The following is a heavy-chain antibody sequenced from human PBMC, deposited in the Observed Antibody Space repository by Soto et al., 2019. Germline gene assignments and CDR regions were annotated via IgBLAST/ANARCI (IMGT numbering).Heavy chain of an antibody. Sequence: GGSLRLSCAASGFTFSGCGMHWVRQAPGKGLEWVAVIRYDGSNTYYADSVKGRFTISRDNPKNTLYLQMNSLRAEDTAVYYCAKDRDAYYYYYGMDVWGQGTTVTVSS. CDR3: AKDRDAYYYYYGMDV. CDR2: IRYDGSNT. CDR1: GFTFSGCG. V-gene: IGHV3-30*02. J-gene: IGHJ6*02. D-gene: IGHD3-10*01.